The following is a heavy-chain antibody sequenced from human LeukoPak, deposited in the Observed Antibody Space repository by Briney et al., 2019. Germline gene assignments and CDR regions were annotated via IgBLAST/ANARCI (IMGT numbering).Heavy chain of an antibody. CDR3: AKAMSTDHYDSRGFYRVDFDS. Sequence: LPGGSLRLSCAASGFTFSTYAMSWVRQAPGKGLEWVSALTNSGGSGGVTYYADSVKGRFIISRDNSKSTLYLQLSSLRAEDTAVYYCAKAMSTDHYDSRGFYRVDFDSWGQGTLVTVSS. CDR1: GFTFSTYA. J-gene: IGHJ4*02. CDR2: LTNSGGSGGVT. V-gene: IGHV3-23*01. D-gene: IGHD3-22*01.